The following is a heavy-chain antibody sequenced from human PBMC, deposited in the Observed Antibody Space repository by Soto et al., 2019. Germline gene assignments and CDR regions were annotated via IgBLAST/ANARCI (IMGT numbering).Heavy chain of an antibody. V-gene: IGHV4-39*01. D-gene: IGHD3-22*01. J-gene: IGHJ5*02. CDR1: GGSISSSSYY. Sequence: SETLSLTCTVSGGSISSSSYYWGWIRQPPGKGLEWIGSIYYSGSTYYNPSLKSRVTISVDTSKNQFSLKLSSVTAADTAVYYCASYDYYDSSGYSPGARGWFDPWGQGTLVTVSS. CDR3: ASYDYYDSSGYSPGARGWFDP. CDR2: IYYSGST.